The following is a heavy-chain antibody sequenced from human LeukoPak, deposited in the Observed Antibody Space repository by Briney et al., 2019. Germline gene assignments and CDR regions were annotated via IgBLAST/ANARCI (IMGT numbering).Heavy chain of an antibody. J-gene: IGHJ4*02. CDR1: GFTFSSYA. Sequence: GGSLRLSCAASGFTFSSYAMSWVRQAPGKGLEWVSIISASGNSTYYADSVKGRFTISRDNSKNTLYLQMNSLRAEDTAVYYCAKGILGYCTNGVCSTPDYWGQGTLVTVSS. CDR2: ISASGNST. V-gene: IGHV3-23*01. CDR3: AKGILGYCTNGVCSTPDY. D-gene: IGHD2-8*01.